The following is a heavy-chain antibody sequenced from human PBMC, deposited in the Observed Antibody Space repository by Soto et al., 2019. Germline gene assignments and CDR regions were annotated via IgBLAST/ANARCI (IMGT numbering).Heavy chain of an antibody. D-gene: IGHD3-9*01. CDR3: AKNVWGITIFGGMDV. J-gene: IGHJ6*02. CDR2: ISGSGGST. V-gene: IGHV3-23*01. CDR1: GFTFSSYA. Sequence: EVQLLESGGGLVQPGGSMRLSCAASGFTFSSYAMSWVRQAPGKGLEWVSAISGSGGSTYYADSVKGRFTISRDNSKNSLYLQMNSLRTEDTAVYYCAKNVWGITIFGGMDVWGQGTTVTVSS.